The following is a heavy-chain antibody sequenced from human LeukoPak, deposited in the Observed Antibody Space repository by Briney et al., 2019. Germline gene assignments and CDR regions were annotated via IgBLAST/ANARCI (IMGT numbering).Heavy chain of an antibody. J-gene: IGHJ4*02. V-gene: IGHV3-53*01. CDR3: ARDRRAVAGTSH. Sequence: GGSLRLSCAASGFPVSSNYMSWVRQAPGKGLEWVSVIYSGGSTYYADSVKGRFTISRDNSKNTLYLQMNSLRAEDTAVYYCARDRRAVAGTSHWGQGTLVTVSS. CDR1: GFPVSSNY. CDR2: IYSGGST. D-gene: IGHD6-19*01.